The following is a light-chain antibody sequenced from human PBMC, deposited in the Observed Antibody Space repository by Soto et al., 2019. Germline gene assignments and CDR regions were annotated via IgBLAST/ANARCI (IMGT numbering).Light chain of an antibody. V-gene: IGKV1-33*01. CDR1: QDIAKY. CDR2: EAS. CDR3: QQYAFLRT. J-gene: IGKJ5*01. Sequence: DIQMTQSPSSLSASVGDRVTITCQASQDIAKYLNWYQQKPGKAPKLLIYEASNLVTGVPLRFSGSGSGTDFTFTISSLQTEDIATYYCQQYAFLRTFGQGTRLEIK.